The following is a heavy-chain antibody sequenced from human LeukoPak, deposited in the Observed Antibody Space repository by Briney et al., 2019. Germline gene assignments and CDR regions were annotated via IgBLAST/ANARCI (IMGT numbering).Heavy chain of an antibody. J-gene: IGHJ3*02. CDR1: GYSISSDYY. CDR3: AKSNGYGLVDI. Sequence: KTSETLSLTCTVSGYSISSDYYWGWIRQPPGKGLEWIGNIFYSGSTYYSPSLKSRVTISLDTSRNQFSLKLNSVTAADTAVYYCAKSNGYGLVDIWGQGTMVTVSS. D-gene: IGHD3-10*01. V-gene: IGHV4-38-2*02. CDR2: IFYSGST.